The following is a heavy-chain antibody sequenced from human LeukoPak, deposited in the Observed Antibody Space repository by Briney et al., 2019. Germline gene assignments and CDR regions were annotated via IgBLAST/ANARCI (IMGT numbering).Heavy chain of an antibody. CDR3: ARVGRQGGRCSGGSCYSP. J-gene: IGHJ4*02. CDR1: GGSFSGYY. CDR2: INHSGST. Sequence: SETLSLTCAVYGGSFSGYYWSWIRQPPGKGLEWIGEINHSGSTNYNPSLKSRVTISVDTSKNQFSLKLSSVTAADTAVYYCARVGRQGGRCSGGSCYSPWGQGTLVTVSS. D-gene: IGHD2-15*01. V-gene: IGHV4-34*01.